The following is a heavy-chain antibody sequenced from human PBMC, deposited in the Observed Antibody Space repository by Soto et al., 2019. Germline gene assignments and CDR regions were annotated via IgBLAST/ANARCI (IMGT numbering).Heavy chain of an antibody. V-gene: IGHV1-69*12. CDR2: IIPIFGTA. D-gene: IGHD2-15*01. CDR3: ARDRPYCSGGSCYSAFD. Sequence: QVQLVQSGAEVKKPGSSVKVSCKASGGTFSSYAISWVRQAPGQGLEWMGGIIPIFGTANYAQKFQGRVTITADESTSTAYMELSSLRSEGTAVYYCARDRPYCSGGSCYSAFDWGQGTLVTVSS. J-gene: IGHJ4*02. CDR1: GGTFSSYA.